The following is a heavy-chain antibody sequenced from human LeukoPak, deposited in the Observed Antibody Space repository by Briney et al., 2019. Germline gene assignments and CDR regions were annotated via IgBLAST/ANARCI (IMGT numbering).Heavy chain of an antibody. CDR1: GDSVSSNSAA. Sequence: SQTLSLTCAISGDSVSSNSAAWNWFRQSPSRGLEWLGRTYYRSKWSNDYAVSVKSRITINPDTSNNQFSLQLNSVTPEDTAVYYCARYVWGSYRYFDYWGQGTLVTVSS. CDR2: TYYRSKWSN. CDR3: ARYVWGSYRYFDY. J-gene: IGHJ4*02. V-gene: IGHV6-1*01. D-gene: IGHD3-16*02.